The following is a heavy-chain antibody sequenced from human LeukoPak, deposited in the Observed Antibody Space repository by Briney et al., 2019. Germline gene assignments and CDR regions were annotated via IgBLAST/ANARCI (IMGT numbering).Heavy chain of an antibody. CDR2: IYTSGST. CDR3: ARHGSSFDY. J-gene: IGHJ4*02. V-gene: IGHV4-61*02. Sequence: SETLSLTCTVSGGSISSGSYYWSWIRQPAGKGLEWIGRIYTSGSTNYNPSLKSRVTISVDTSKNQFSLKLSSVTAADTAVYYCARHGSSFDYWGQGTLVTVSS. CDR1: GGSISSGSYY. D-gene: IGHD2-2*03.